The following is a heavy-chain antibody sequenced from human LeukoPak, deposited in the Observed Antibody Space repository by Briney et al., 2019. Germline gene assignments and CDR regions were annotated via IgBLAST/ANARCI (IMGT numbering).Heavy chain of an antibody. CDR3: ARDTPYCSSTSCPGWFDP. D-gene: IGHD2-2*01. J-gene: IGHJ5*02. CDR1: GYTFTSYG. Sequence: ASVRVSCKASGYTFTSYGISWVRQAPGQGLEWMGWISACNGNTNYAQKLQGRVTMTTDTSTSTAYMELRSLRSDDTAVYYCARDTPYCSSTSCPGWFDPWGQGTLVTVSS. V-gene: IGHV1-18*01. CDR2: ISACNGNT.